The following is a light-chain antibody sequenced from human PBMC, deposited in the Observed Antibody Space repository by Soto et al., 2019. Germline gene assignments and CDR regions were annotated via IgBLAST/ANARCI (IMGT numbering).Light chain of an antibody. J-gene: IGKJ1*01. V-gene: IGKV3-15*01. CDR2: SAS. CDR1: QSVSSK. Sequence: EIVMTQSPATLSVSPGERATLSCRASQSVSSKLAWYQHKPGQAPRLLIHSASTRATGIPARFSGSGSGTEFTLTISILQPEDFAVYYCQQYNDWPRTFGQGTKVEF. CDR3: QQYNDWPRT.